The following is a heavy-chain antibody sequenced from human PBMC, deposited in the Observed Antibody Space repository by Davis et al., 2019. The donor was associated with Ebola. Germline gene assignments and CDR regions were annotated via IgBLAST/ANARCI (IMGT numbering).Heavy chain of an antibody. CDR1: GFTFSSYA. Sequence: ESLKISCAASGFTFSSYAMSWVRQAPGKGLEWVSAISGSGGSTYYADSVKGRFTISRDNSKNTLYLQMNSLRAEDTAVYYCARDHGSGWYDSWGQGTTVTVSS. CDR3: ARDHGSGWYDS. D-gene: IGHD6-19*01. J-gene: IGHJ6*02. CDR2: ISGSGGST. V-gene: IGHV3-23*01.